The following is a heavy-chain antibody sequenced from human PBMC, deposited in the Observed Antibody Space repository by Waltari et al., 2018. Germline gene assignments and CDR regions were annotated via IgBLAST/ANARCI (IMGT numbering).Heavy chain of an antibody. Sequence: QVQLVESGGGVVQPGRSLRLSCAASGFTFSSYGMHWVRQAPGKGVGWVAVIWYDGSNKYYADSGEGRFTISRDNSKNTLYLQMNSLRAEDTAVYYCARVGATGVDYWGQGTLVTVSS. D-gene: IGHD1-26*01. CDR1: GFTFSSYG. CDR3: ARVGATGVDY. V-gene: IGHV3-33*01. CDR2: IWYDGSNK. J-gene: IGHJ4*02.